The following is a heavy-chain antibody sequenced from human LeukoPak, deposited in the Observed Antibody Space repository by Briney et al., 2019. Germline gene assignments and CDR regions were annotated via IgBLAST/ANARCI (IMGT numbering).Heavy chain of an antibody. J-gene: IGHJ3*02. CDR3: ARVGGYYYADDAFDI. V-gene: IGHV3-11*04. CDR2: ISSSGSTI. D-gene: IGHD3-22*01. CDR1: GFTFSDYY. Sequence: GGSLRLSCAASGFTFSDYYMSWIRQAPGWGLEWVSYISSSGSTIYYADSVKGRFTISRDNAKNSLYLQMNSLRAEDTAVYYCARVGGYYYADDAFDIWGQGTMVTVSS.